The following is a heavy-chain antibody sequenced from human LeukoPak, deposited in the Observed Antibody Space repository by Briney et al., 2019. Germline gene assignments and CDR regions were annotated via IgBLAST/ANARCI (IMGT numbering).Heavy chain of an antibody. Sequence: SQTLSLTCAVSGDSLSSSRYSWSWLRQPPGKGLEWIGYIYHGGSTHYNPSLESRVTLSVDRSKKQFSLKLTSATAADTAVYYCARVVVDITRYFDHWGQGTLVTVSS. V-gene: IGHV4-30-2*01. CDR3: ARVVVDITRYFDH. CDR2: IYHGGST. J-gene: IGHJ5*02. D-gene: IGHD2-15*01. CDR1: GDSLSSSRYS.